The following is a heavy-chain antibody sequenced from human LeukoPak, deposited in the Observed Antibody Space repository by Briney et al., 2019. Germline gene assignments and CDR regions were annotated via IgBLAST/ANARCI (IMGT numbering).Heavy chain of an antibody. D-gene: IGHD2/OR15-2a*01. CDR3: ARVSPSGTSIDFDY. J-gene: IGHJ4*02. CDR1: GYTFTGYN. Sequence: GASVKVSCKPSGYTFTGYNMHLVRQAPGHRLEWMGWNNYNSSGTNYAQQFQGRVTMSSDTSISTASLELSSLRSEDTAVYYRARVSPSGTSIDFDYWGQGTLVTVSS. CDR2: NNYNSSGT. V-gene: IGHV1-2*02.